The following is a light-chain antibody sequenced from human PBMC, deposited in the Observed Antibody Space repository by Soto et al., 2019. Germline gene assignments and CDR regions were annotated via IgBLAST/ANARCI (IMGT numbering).Light chain of an antibody. CDR3: AAWDDSLNGPV. V-gene: IGLV1-40*01. CDR2: GNN. CDR1: SSNIGAGYD. J-gene: IGLJ3*02. Sequence: QSVLTQPPSVSGAPWQRVTISCTGSSSNIGAGYDVHWYQQLPGTAPKLLIYGNNNRPSGVPDRFSGSKSGTSASLAITGLQAEDEADYYCAAWDDSLNGPVFGGGTKLTVL.